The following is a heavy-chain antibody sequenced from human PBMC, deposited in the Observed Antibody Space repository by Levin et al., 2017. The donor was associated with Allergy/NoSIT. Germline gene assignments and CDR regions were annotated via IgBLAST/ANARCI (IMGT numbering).Heavy chain of an antibody. V-gene: IGHV3-23*01. Sequence: GESLKISCAASGFTFSSYAMSWVRQAPGKGLEWVSAISGSGGSTYYADSVKGRFTISRDNSKNTLYLQMNSLRAEDTAVYYCANLLYSGSYGDAFDIWGQGTMVTVSS. CDR1: GFTFSSYA. CDR3: ANLLYSGSYGDAFDI. CDR2: ISGSGGST. D-gene: IGHD1-26*01. J-gene: IGHJ3*02.